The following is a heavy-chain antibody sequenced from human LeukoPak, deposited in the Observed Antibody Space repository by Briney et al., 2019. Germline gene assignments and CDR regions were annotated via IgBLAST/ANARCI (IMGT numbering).Heavy chain of an antibody. CDR1: GGSISSYY. D-gene: IGHD3-10*01. V-gene: IGHV4-59*08. CDR2: IYYSGST. J-gene: IGHJ4*02. Sequence: SETLSLTCTVSGGSISSYYWSWIRQPPGKGLEWIGYIYYSGSTNYNPSLKSRVTISVDTSKNQFSLKLSSVTAADTAVYYCARHYPWGMVRGVIISYYFDYWGQGTLVTVSS. CDR3: ARHYPWGMVRGVIISYYFDY.